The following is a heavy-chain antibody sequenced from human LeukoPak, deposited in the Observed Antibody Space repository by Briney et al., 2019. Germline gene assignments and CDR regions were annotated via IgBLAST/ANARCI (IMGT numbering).Heavy chain of an antibody. CDR3: ARRPYSDTSGRLSDV. V-gene: IGHV3-48*02. Sequence: GGSLRLSCAASGFAFSSYNMNWVRQAPGKGLEWIPYIGSSGSPTHYADSVGGRFTISRDSAKNSLYLQMNSLRDEDTAVYFCARRPYSDTSGRLSDVWGQGTTVTVSS. D-gene: IGHD3-22*01. CDR1: GFAFSSYN. J-gene: IGHJ6*02. CDR2: IGSSGSPT.